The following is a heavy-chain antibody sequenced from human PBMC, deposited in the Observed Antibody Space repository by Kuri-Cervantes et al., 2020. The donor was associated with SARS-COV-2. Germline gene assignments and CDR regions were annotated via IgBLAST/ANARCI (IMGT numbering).Heavy chain of an antibody. CDR2: ISYDGINK. CDR3: ARDRQRDFDY. CDR1: GFTFASYA. J-gene: IGHJ4*02. D-gene: IGHD6-25*01. V-gene: IGHV3-30-3*01. Sequence: GESLKISCAASGFTFASYAMHWVRQAPGKGLEWVTLISYDGINKFYADSVKSRFTISRDNSKNTLYLQMNSLRAEDTAVYYCARDRQRDFDYWGQGTLVTVSS.